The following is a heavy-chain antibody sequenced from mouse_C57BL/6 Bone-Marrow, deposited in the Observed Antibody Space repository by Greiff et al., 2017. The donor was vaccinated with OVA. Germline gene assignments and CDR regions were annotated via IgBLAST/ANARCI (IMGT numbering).Heavy chain of an antibody. CDR1: GYTFTSYW. D-gene: IGHD2-2*01. V-gene: IGHV1-52*01. CDR2: IDPSDSET. Sequence: QVQLQQPGAELVRPGSSVKLSCKASGYTFTSYWMHWVKQRPIQGLEWIGNIDPSDSETHYNQKFKDKATLTVDKSSSTAYMQLSSLTSEDSAVYYCAREGVTTHFDYWGQGTTRTVSS. J-gene: IGHJ2*01. CDR3: AREGVTTHFDY.